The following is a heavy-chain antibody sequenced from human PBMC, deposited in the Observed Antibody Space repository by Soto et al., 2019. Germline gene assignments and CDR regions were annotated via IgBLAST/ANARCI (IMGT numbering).Heavy chain of an antibody. CDR2: ITPNSGGT. J-gene: IGHJ6*02. CDR3: ATVISAIPTNYHYYGMAV. Sequence: ASVKVSCKAFGYTFTGYYIHWVRQAPGQGLEWMGWITPNSGGTNSAQKFQGRLTMTRDTSISTAYMELSRLTSDDTAVFYRATVISAIPTNYHYYGMAVWG. D-gene: IGHD2-21*01. CDR1: GYTFTGYY. V-gene: IGHV1-2*02.